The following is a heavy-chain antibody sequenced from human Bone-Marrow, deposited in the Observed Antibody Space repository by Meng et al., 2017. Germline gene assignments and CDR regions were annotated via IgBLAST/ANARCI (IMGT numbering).Heavy chain of an antibody. D-gene: IGHD6-13*01. J-gene: IGHJ4*02. CDR1: GLSFTDAW. Sequence: VGLVESGGGLVKPGGSLRLSCVASGLSFTDAWMSWVRQAPGKGLEWVGRIKRNSDGGTIDYAAPVKGRFTISRDDSKNTLYLQMDSLITEDTAVYFCATGAAAADHWGQGTLVTVSS. CDR3: ATGAAAADH. CDR2: IKRNSDGGTI. V-gene: IGHV3-15*01.